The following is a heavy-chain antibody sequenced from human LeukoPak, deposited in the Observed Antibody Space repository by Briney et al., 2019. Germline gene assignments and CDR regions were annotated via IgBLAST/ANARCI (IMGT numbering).Heavy chain of an antibody. D-gene: IGHD5-18*01. CDR2: MNPNSGNT. J-gene: IGHJ4*02. CDR3: ARAGYSYGSDY. Sequence: ASVKVFCKASGYTFTSYDINWVRQATGQGLGWMGWMNPNSGNTGYAQKFQGRVTMTRNTSISTAYMELSSLRSEDTAVYYCARAGYSYGSDYWGQGTLVTVSS. V-gene: IGHV1-8*01. CDR1: GYTFTSYD.